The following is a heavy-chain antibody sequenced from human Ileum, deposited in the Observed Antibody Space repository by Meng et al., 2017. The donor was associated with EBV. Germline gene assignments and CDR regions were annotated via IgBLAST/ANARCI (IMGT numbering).Heavy chain of an antibody. V-gene: IGHV3-74*01. CDR1: GFTFSSFW. Sequence: VQLVEAGGGLVQPGGSLRLSCTASGFTFSSFWIHWVRQAPGKGLVWVSRINSDGSNTNYADSVKGRFTISRDNAKNTLYLQMNSLRAEDTAMYYCAISITVTTDYWGQGTLVTVSS. J-gene: IGHJ4*02. D-gene: IGHD4-17*01. CDR3: AISITVTTDY. CDR2: INSDGSNT.